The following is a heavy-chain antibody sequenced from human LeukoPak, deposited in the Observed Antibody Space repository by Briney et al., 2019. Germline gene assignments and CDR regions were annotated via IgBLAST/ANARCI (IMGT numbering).Heavy chain of an antibody. CDR2: IYYSGSN. J-gene: IGHJ4*02. CDR1: GGSLTTYY. CDR3: ARGATLREPRSPLDY. D-gene: IGHD1-26*01. Sequence: PSESLSLTCTVAGGSLTTYYWSCIRQPPGKVLEWIGTIYYSGSNKYYPSLKRRVTISVDTSKNHFSLILSSVTAADTAVYYCARGATLREPRSPLDYWGQGILVTVSS. V-gene: IGHV4-59*01.